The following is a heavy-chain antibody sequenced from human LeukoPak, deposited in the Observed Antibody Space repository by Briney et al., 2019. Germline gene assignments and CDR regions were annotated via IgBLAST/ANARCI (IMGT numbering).Heavy chain of an antibody. D-gene: IGHD1-26*01. CDR2: ISRTSTTM. CDR1: EFTFSSYS. Sequence: QTGGSLRLSCAASEFTFSSYSMNWVRQAPGKGLEWVSYISRTSTTMFYADSVKGRFTISRDNAENSLYLQMNSLRAEDTAVYYCARGREPDRWVVWIDAFDIWGQGTMVTVSS. J-gene: IGHJ3*02. CDR3: ARGREPDRWVVWIDAFDI. V-gene: IGHV3-48*04.